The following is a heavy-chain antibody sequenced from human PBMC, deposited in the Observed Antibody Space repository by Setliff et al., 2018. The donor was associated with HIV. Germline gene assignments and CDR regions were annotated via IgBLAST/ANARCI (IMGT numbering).Heavy chain of an antibody. CDR3: ANFFVSSVTTQDS. Sequence: SETLSLTCAVSGYSISSGYYWGWIRQPPGKGLEWIGSIYHSGSTYYNPSLKSRVTISVDTSKNQFSLKLTSVTAADTAVYYCANFFVSSVTTQDSWGQGTLVTVSS. CDR2: IYHSGST. J-gene: IGHJ4*02. CDR1: GYSISSGYY. D-gene: IGHD4-17*01. V-gene: IGHV4-38-2*01.